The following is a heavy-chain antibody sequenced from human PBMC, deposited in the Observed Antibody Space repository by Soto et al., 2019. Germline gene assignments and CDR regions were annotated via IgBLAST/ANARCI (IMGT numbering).Heavy chain of an antibody. CDR1: GGSISGGIYY. Sequence: QVRLQESGPGLVKPSETLSLTCTVSGGSISGGIYYWSWVRQSPGKGLEWIGYIFHSGSTFYNPSLGSRVTMSVDTSKNQFSLRLSSVTAADTAVYYCAREIIPLTTDWYFDLWGRGTLVTVSS. D-gene: IGHD4-17*01. CDR3: AREIIPLTTDWYFDL. CDR2: IFHSGST. V-gene: IGHV4-30-4*01. J-gene: IGHJ2*01.